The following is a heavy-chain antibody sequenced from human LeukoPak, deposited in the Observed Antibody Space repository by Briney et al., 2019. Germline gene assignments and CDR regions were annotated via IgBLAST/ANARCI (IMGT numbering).Heavy chain of an antibody. Sequence: SGTLSLTCAVSGYSFSSGYYWGWTRQPPGGGLEWIGSISHSGSTYYTPSLKGRVTISRDTSKNTLYLQLSTVRAADTAVYYCSRGGNFAFCGQGTLVTVSS. CDR1: GYSFSSGYY. CDR3: SRGGNFAF. V-gene: IGHV4-38-2*01. CDR2: ISHSGST. J-gene: IGHJ4*02.